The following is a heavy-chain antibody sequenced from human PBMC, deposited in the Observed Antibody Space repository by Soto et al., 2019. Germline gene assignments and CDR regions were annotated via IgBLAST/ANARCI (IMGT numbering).Heavy chain of an antibody. D-gene: IGHD6-13*01. J-gene: IGHJ4*02. Sequence: GGSLRLSCGASGFTFSSYAMHWVRQAPGKGLEWVAVISYDGSNKYYADSVKGRFTISRDNSKNTLYLQMNSLRAEDTAVYYCARVPLGQQLVGVVDYWGQGTLVTVSS. CDR3: ARVPLGQQLVGVVDY. CDR1: GFTFSSYA. CDR2: ISYDGSNK. V-gene: IGHV3-30-3*01.